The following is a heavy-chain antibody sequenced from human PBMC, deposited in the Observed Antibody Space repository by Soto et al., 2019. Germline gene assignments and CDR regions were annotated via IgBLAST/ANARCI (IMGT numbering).Heavy chain of an antibody. CDR2: IYPGDSDT. V-gene: IGHV5-51*01. J-gene: IGHJ4*02. CDR1: GYSFTSYW. CDR3: ARSALRTGATPFDY. D-gene: IGHD1-26*01. Sequence: PGASLKISCKGSGYSFTSYWIGWVRPIPGKGLEWMGIIYPGDSDTRYSPSFQGQVTISADKSISTAYLQRSSLKASDTAMYYCARSALRTGATPFDYWGQGTLVTVSS.